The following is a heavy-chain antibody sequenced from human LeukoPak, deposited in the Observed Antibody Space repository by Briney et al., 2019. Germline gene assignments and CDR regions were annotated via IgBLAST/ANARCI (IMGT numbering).Heavy chain of an antibody. CDR1: GFSFSSYS. V-gene: IGHV3-48*01. J-gene: IGHJ3*02. CDR2: ISSSSSTI. D-gene: IGHD1-1*01. CDR3: ARVDWNGRDAFDI. Sequence: GGSLRLSCEASGFSFSSYSMNWVRQAPGKGLEWVSYISSSSSTIYYADSVKGRFTISRDNAKNSLYLQMNSLRAEDTAVYYCARVDWNGRDAFDIWGQGTMVTVSS.